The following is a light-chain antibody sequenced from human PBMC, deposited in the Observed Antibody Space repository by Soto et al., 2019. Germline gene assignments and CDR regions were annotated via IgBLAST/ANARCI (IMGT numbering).Light chain of an antibody. Sequence: EIVMTQSPATLSVSPGESATLSCRASQNINTYLAWYQQKPGQAPRLLIYAASNRATGIPAMFSGSGSATEFTLTISSLRPEDFAVYYCQQYNNWPPYTFGQGTKVEI. CDR1: QNINTY. V-gene: IGKV3-15*01. J-gene: IGKJ2*01. CDR3: QQYNNWPPYT. CDR2: AAS.